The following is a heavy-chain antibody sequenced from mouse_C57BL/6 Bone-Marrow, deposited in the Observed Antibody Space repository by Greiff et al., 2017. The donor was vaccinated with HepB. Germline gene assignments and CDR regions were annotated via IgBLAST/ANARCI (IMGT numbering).Heavy chain of an antibody. D-gene: IGHD3-3*01. CDR2: IWSGGST. V-gene: IGHV2-2*01. J-gene: IGHJ3*01. CDR3: ARNRALFPRWFAY. CDR1: GFSFTSYG. Sequence: VKLVESGPGLVQPSPRLSIPCTVSGFSFTSYGVHWVRQSPGKGLEWLGVIWSGGSTDYNAAFISRLSISKDNSKSQVFFKMNSLQADDTAIYYCARNRALFPRWFAYWGQGTLVTVSA.